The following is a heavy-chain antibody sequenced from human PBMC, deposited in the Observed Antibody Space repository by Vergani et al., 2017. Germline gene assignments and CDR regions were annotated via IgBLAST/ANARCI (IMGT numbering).Heavy chain of an antibody. Sequence: QITLKESGPTLVKPTQTLTLTCTFSGFSLSTSGVGVGWIRQPPGKALEWLALIYWNDDKRYSPSLKSSLTITKDTSKNQVVLTMTNRDPVDTATYYCAHSVVDYGDYVCFDPWGQGTLVTVSS. CDR2: IYWNDDK. D-gene: IGHD4-17*01. V-gene: IGHV2-5*01. CDR3: AHSVVDYGDYVCFDP. CDR1: GFSLSTSGVG. J-gene: IGHJ5*02.